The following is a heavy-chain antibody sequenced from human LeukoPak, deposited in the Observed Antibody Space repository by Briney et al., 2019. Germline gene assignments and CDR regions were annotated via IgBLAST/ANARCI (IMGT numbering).Heavy chain of an antibody. D-gene: IGHD3-3*02. CDR2: ILYGGSDK. V-gene: IGHV3-30*02. CDR1: GFTFSSYG. J-gene: IGHJ4*02. CDR3: AKDIISTSKGDS. Sequence: QPGGSLRLSCAASGFTFSSYGMHWVRQAAGKGLEWVAFILYGGSDKYYADSVKGRFTISRDNSKNTVSLQMNSLRADDTAVYYCAKDIISTSKGDSWGQGTLVTVSS.